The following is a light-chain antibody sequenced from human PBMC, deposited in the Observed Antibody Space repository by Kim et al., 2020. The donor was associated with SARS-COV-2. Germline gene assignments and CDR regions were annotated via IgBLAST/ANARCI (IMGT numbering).Light chain of an antibody. V-gene: IGKV3-20*01. CDR3: QQYGTSWT. CDR2: ATS. J-gene: IGKJ1*01. CDR1: QSVISTF. Sequence: LSPGERATLSCRASQSVISTFLTWYQQKPGQAPRLLIYATSMRVTGIPDRFSGSGSGTDFTLTISRLEPEDFAVYYCQQYGTSWTFGQGTKVDIK.